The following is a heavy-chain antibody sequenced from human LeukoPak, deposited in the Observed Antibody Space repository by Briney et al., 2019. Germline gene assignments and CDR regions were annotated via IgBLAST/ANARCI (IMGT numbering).Heavy chain of an antibody. CDR3: ARDFYDSSGYYGGRAFDI. V-gene: IGHV4-34*01. CDR2: INHSGST. Sequence: SETLSLTCAVYGGSFSGYYWSWIRQPPGKGLEWIGEINHSGSTNYNPSLKSRVTISVDTSKNQFSLKLSSVTAADTAVYYCARDFYDSSGYYGGRAFDIWGQGTMVTVSS. J-gene: IGHJ3*02. D-gene: IGHD3-22*01. CDR1: GGSFSGYY.